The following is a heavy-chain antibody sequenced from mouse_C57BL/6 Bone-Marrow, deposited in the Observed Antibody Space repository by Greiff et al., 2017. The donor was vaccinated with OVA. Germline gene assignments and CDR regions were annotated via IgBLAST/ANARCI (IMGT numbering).Heavy chain of an antibody. Sequence: EVQLVESEGGLVQPGSSMKLSCTASGFTFSDYYMAWVRQVPEKGLEWVANINYDGSSTYYLDSLKSRFIISRDNAKNILYLQMSSLKSEDTATYYCAREDYSNFYWYFDVWGTGTTVTVSS. CDR3: AREDYSNFYWYFDV. CDR1: GFTFSDYY. V-gene: IGHV5-16*01. J-gene: IGHJ1*03. D-gene: IGHD2-5*01. CDR2: INYDGSST.